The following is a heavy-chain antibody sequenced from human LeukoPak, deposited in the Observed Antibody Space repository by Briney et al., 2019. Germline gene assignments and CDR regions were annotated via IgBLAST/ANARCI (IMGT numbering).Heavy chain of an antibody. J-gene: IGHJ6*03. CDR3: ARGLVVETYSSSPLFNYYMDV. V-gene: IGHV4-59*01. D-gene: IGHD6-6*01. CDR2: IYYSGST. CDR1: GGSFSGYY. Sequence: PSETLSLTYAVYGGSFSGYYWSWIRQPPGKGLEWIGYIYYSGSTNYNPSLKSRVTISVDTSKNQFSLKLSSVTAADTAVYYCARGLVVETYSSSPLFNYYMDVWGKGTTVTVSS.